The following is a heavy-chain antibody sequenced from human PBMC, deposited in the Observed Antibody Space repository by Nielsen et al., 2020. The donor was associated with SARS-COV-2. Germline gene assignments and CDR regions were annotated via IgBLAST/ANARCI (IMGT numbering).Heavy chain of an antibody. CDR3: AKGRYCSGGSCSMGYYYYYGMDV. CDR2: ISSSSSYI. D-gene: IGHD2-15*01. CDR1: GFTFSSYS. Sequence: GESLKISCAASGFTFSSYSMNWVRQAPGKGLEWVSSISSSSSYIYYADSVKGRFTISRDNSKNTLYLQMNSLRAEDTAVYYRAKGRYCSGGSCSMGYYYYYGMDVWGQGTTVTVSS. V-gene: IGHV3-21*04. J-gene: IGHJ6*02.